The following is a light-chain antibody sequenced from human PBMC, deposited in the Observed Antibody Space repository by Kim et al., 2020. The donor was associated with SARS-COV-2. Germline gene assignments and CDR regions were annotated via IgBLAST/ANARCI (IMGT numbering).Light chain of an antibody. CDR2: DVS. CDR3: NSYTSSRTLT. Sequence: QWITISFTGTSSYIGSNNYVPWYQQQPNKAPKLIIYDVSNRPSEVSNRFSGPKSGNTASLTISGLQAEDEADYYCNSYTSSRTLTFGRGTQLTVL. V-gene: IGLV2-14*03. J-gene: IGLJ2*01. CDR1: SSYIGSNNY.